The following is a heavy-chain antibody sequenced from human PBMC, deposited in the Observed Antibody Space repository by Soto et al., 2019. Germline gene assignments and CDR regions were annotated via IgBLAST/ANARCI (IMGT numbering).Heavy chain of an antibody. Sequence: QVQLVESGGGVVQPGRSLRLSCAASGFTFSSYGMHWVRQAPGKGLEWVAVIWYDGSNKYYADSVKGRFTISRDNSKNTLYLHMNSLRAEDTAVYYCARGTPPGHVWGQGTTVTVSS. D-gene: IGHD3-10*01. V-gene: IGHV3-33*01. CDR1: GFTFSSYG. J-gene: IGHJ6*02. CDR2: IWYDGSNK. CDR3: ARGTPPGHV.